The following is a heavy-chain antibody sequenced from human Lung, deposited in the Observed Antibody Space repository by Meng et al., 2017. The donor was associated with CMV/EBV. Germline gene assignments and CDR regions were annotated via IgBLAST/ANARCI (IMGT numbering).Heavy chain of an antibody. CDR3: AKEHREFDWLHYFDY. J-gene: IGHJ4*02. CDR2: IYSGGSST. Sequence: GGSLRLXCAASGFTFSSYAMSWVRQAPGKGLEWVSVIYSGGSSTYYADSVKGRFTISRDNSKNTLYLQMNSLRAEDTAVYYCAKEHREFDWLHYFDYWGQGTLVTVSS. D-gene: IGHD3-9*01. V-gene: IGHV3-23*03. CDR1: GFTFSSYA.